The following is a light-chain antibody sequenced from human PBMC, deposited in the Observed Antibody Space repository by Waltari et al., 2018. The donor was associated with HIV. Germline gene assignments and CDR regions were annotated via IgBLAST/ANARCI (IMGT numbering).Light chain of an antibody. J-gene: IGLJ2*01. CDR1: ALPKQY. V-gene: IGLV3-25*03. Sequence: SYELTQPPSVSVSPGQTARITCSGDALPKQYAYWYQQKPGQAPVLVIYKDSERPSGIPERFSGSSSGTTVTLTISGVQAEDEADYYCQSADSSGTYVVFGRGTKLTVL. CDR2: KDS. CDR3: QSADSSGTYVV.